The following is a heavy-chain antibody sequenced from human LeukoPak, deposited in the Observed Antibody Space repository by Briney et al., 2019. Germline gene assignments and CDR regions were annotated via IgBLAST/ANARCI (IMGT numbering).Heavy chain of an antibody. Sequence: PGGSLRLSCAASGFTFSSYSINWVRQAPGKGLEGVSFISSSSSTIYYADSVKGRFTISRDNAENSLYLQMNSLRAEDTAVYYCARNYYDSSDYYYYYYMDVWGKGTTVTVSS. J-gene: IGHJ6*03. D-gene: IGHD3-22*01. CDR3: ARNYYDSSDYYYYYYMDV. CDR1: GFTFSSYS. V-gene: IGHV3-48*01. CDR2: ISSSSSTI.